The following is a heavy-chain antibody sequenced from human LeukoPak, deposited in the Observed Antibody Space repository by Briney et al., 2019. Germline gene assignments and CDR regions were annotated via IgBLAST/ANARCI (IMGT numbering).Heavy chain of an antibody. J-gene: IGHJ4*02. Sequence: GGSLRLSCAASGFTFDDYAIHWVRQVPGKGREWVSGISWNSGSIVYADSVKGRFTISRDNAKNSLYLHMNSLRLEDTALYYCAKASYTTSSCFDYWGQGTLVTVSS. CDR1: GFTFDDYA. CDR2: ISWNSGSI. CDR3: AKASYTTSSCFDY. D-gene: IGHD6-6*01. V-gene: IGHV3-9*01.